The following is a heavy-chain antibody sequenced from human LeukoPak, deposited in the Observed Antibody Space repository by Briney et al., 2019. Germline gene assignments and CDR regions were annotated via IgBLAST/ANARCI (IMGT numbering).Heavy chain of an antibody. Sequence: SGGSLRLSCAASGFTFSSYRMNWLRQAPGKGLESVSSISSSSSYIYYADSVKGRFTISRDNAKNSLYLQMNSLRAEYTAVYYCASSRGDITNYFDYWGQGTLVTGSS. CDR1: GFTFSSYR. CDR2: ISSSSSYI. J-gene: IGHJ4*02. V-gene: IGHV3-21*01. D-gene: IGHD3-10*01. CDR3: ASSRGDITNYFDY.